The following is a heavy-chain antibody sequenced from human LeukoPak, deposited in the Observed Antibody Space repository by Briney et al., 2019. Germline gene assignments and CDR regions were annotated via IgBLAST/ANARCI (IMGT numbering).Heavy chain of an antibody. CDR1: GGSFSGYY. CDR2: INHSGST. CDR3: ARVYCSGGSCYNWFDY. J-gene: IGHJ4*02. V-gene: IGHV4-34*01. Sequence: SETLSLTCAVYGGSFSGYYWSWIRQPPGKGLEWIGEINHSGSTNYNPSLKSRVTISVDTSKNQFSLKLSSVTAADTAVYYCARVYCSGGSCYNWFDYWGQGTLVTVSS. D-gene: IGHD2-15*01.